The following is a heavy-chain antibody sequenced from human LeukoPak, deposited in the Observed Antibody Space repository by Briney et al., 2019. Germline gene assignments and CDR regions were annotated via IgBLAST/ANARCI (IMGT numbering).Heavy chain of an antibody. D-gene: IGHD5-18*01. CDR3: ARDGGTAMVFDY. Sequence: GGSLRLSCAASGFTFSNYWMDWVRQTPGKGLEWVAVIWYDGSNKYYADSVKGRFTISRDNSKNTLYLQMNSLRAEDTAVYYCARDGGTAMVFDYWGQGTLVTVSS. CDR1: GFTFSNYW. V-gene: IGHV3-33*08. CDR2: IWYDGSNK. J-gene: IGHJ4*02.